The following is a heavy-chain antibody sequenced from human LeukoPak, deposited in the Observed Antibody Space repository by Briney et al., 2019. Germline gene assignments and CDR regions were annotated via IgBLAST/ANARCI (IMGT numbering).Heavy chain of an antibody. CDR3: ARVLGPAGALTGYYYYYYGMDV. V-gene: IGHV3-9*01. J-gene: IGHJ6*02. CDR1: GFAFDDYA. D-gene: IGHD3-9*01. CDR2: ISWNSGSI. Sequence: GRSLRLSCAASGFAFDDYAMHWVRQAPGKGLEWVSGISWNSGSIGYADSVKGRFTISRDNAKNSLYLQMNSLRAEDTAVYYCARVLGPAGALTGYYYYYYGMDVWGQGTTVTVSS.